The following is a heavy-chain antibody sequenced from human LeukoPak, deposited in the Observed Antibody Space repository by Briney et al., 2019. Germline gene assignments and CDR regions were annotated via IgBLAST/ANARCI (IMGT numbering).Heavy chain of an antibody. J-gene: IGHJ5*02. V-gene: IGHV4-59*02. D-gene: IGHD2-15*01. CDR1: GGSVTSYY. CDR2: ISNSETT. Sequence: SETLALTCSVSGGSVTSYYWNWVRQTPGKGLEWIGYISNSETTDYGPSFKSRVTLSLDTSKNQFSLKLSSVTAADTGVYYCARGYCSDERCPVFPSWGQGTLVTVSS. CDR3: ARGYCSDERCPVFPS.